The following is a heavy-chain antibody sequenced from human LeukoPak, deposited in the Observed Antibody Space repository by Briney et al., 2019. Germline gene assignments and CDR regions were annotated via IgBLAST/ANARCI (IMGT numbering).Heavy chain of an antibody. CDR3: ARDAVTLDYFDY. V-gene: IGHV4-4*07. Sequence: SETLSLTCTVSGGSISSYYWSRIRQPAGKGLEWIGRIYTSGSTNYNPSLKSRVTMSVDTSKNQFSLKLSSVTAADTAVYYCARDAVTLDYFDYWGQGTLVTVSS. CDR1: GGSISSYY. J-gene: IGHJ4*02. D-gene: IGHD4-17*01. CDR2: IYTSGST.